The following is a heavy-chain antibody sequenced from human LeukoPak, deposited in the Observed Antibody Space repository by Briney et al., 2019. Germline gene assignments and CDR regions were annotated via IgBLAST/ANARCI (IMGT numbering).Heavy chain of an antibody. CDR1: GFTFSSYA. D-gene: IGHD3-22*01. J-gene: IGHJ5*02. CDR2: ISGSGGST. CDR3: AKDPYYYDSSGYMWFDP. Sequence: PGGSLRLSCAASGFTFSSYAMSWVRQAPGKGLEWVSAISGSGGSTYYADSVKGRFTISRDNSKNTLYLQMNSLRAEDTAVYYCAKDPYYYDSSGYMWFDPWGQGTLVTVSS. V-gene: IGHV3-23*01.